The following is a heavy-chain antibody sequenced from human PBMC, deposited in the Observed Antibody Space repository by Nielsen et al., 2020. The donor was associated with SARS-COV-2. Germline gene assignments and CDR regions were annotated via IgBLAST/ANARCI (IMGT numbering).Heavy chain of an antibody. Sequence: GESLKISCAASGFTVSSNYMSWVRQAPGKGLEWVSHISSSSSTIYYADSVKGRFTISRDNAKNSLYLQMNSLRAEDMAVYYCVRKGFLEWAYYYYMDVWGKGTTVTVSS. J-gene: IGHJ6*03. CDR3: VRKGFLEWAYYYYMDV. D-gene: IGHD3-3*01. CDR1: GFTVSSNY. V-gene: IGHV3-48*01. CDR2: ISSSSSTI.